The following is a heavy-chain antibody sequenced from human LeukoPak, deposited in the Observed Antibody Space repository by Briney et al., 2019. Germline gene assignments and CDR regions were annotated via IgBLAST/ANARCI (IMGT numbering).Heavy chain of an antibody. V-gene: IGHV4-59*08. CDR3: ARHITNSGSAFDL. CDR2: IHSVGYT. J-gene: IGHJ2*01. CDR1: DDSISNFY. Sequence: SETLSLTCTVSDDSISNFYWGWIRQPPGKGLEWIGYIHSVGYTNYNPSPKSRASMSMDTSKKQFSLKVTSVTATDTAMYYCARHITNSGSAFDLWGRGTLVTVSS. D-gene: IGHD3-10*01.